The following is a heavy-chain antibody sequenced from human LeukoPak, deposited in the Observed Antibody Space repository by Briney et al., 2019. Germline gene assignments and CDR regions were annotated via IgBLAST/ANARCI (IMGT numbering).Heavy chain of an antibody. Sequence: NPSQTLSLTCAVSGGSISSGGYSWSWMRQPPGKGLEWVGYIYHSGSTYYNPSLKSRVTISVDRSKNQFSLKLSSVTAADTAVYYCARGGVVVPAAIGSWFDPWGQGTQVTVSS. V-gene: IGHV4-30-2*01. CDR3: ARGGVVVPAAIGSWFDP. D-gene: IGHD2-2*01. CDR1: GGSISSGGYS. CDR2: IYHSGST. J-gene: IGHJ5*02.